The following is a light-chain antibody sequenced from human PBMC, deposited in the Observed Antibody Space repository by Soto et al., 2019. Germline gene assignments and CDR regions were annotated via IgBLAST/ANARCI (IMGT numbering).Light chain of an antibody. CDR2: KAS. CDR3: QQYNSYSWT. CDR1: QSISSW. Sequence: DIQMTQSPSTLSASVGDRVTITCRASQSISSWVAWYQQKPGKAPKLLIYKASSLESGVPSRFSGNASGTEFTLTISSLQPDDFATYDCQQYNSYSWTFGQGTKVEIK. J-gene: IGKJ1*01. V-gene: IGKV1-5*03.